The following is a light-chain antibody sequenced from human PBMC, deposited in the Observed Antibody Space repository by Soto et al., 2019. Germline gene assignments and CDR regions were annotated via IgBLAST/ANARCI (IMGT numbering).Light chain of an antibody. V-gene: IGKV1-5*01. CDR1: QTISNL. Sequence: DIQMTQSPSTLSASVGDRVTITCRASQTISNLLAWYQQKPGKAPKLLIYDASTLESGVPSRFSGSGSGTEFTLTINSLQPQDFATYYFQQHNIYPVYFGQGTKVEI. CDR3: QQHNIYPVY. CDR2: DAS. J-gene: IGKJ2*01.